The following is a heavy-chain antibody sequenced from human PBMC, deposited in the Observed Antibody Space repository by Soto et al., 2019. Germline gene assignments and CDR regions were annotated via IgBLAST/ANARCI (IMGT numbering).Heavy chain of an antibody. D-gene: IGHD3-10*01. CDR2: VNPILSMS. Sequence: QVQLVQSGAEVKRPGSSVKVSCKASGDTFSFYSINWVRQAPGLGLEWLGRVNPILSMSNYAQRFQGRVTMTEDKCTSIDYMELSGLRSEDTAMYYCATSYGSGYRAFDYWGQGALVTVSS. CDR1: GDTFSFYS. J-gene: IGHJ4*02. V-gene: IGHV1-69*04. CDR3: ATSYGSGYRAFDY.